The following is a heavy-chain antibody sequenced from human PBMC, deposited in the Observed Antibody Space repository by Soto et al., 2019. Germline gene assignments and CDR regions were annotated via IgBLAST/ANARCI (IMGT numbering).Heavy chain of an antibody. CDR3: ARERSGSYLVRFYYYYGMDV. V-gene: IGHV4-34*01. D-gene: IGHD1-26*01. CDR2: INHSGST. J-gene: IGHJ6*02. Sequence: SETLSLTCAVYGGPFSCYYWSWVRQPPGKRLVWIGEINHSGSTNYNPSLKSRVTISVDTSKNQFSLKLSSVTAADTAVYYCARERSGSYLVRFYYYYGMDVWGQGTTVTVSS. CDR1: GGPFSCYY.